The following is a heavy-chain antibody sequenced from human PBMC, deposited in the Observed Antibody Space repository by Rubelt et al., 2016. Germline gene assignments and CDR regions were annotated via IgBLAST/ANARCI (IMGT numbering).Heavy chain of an antibody. Sequence: QVTLRESGPALVKPTQTLTLTCTFSGFSLSTSGMCVSWIRQPPGQALEWLALIDWDDDKYYSTSLRTRLTISKDTSKNEVVHTTNDKDPVDTATYYCARTQTETEPDYWGQGTLVTVSS. V-gene: IGHV2-70*01. D-gene: IGHD1-1*01. CDR2: IDWDDDK. J-gene: IGHJ4*02. CDR3: ARTQTETEPDY. CDR1: GFSLSTSGMC.